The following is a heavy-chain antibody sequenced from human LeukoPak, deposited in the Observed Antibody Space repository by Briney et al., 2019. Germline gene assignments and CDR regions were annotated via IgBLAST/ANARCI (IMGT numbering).Heavy chain of an antibody. D-gene: IGHD6-6*01. CDR3: ARAAYNSSPDY. Sequence: PGGSLRLSCAASGFTFSDYWMIWVRQAPGKGLVGVSHIDGDGSSTTYADSVKGRFTISRDNAKNTLYLQLRSLRGEDTAVYYCARAAYNSSPDYWGQGTLVTVSS. V-gene: IGHV3-74*01. CDR1: GFTFSDYW. J-gene: IGHJ4*02. CDR2: IDGDGSST.